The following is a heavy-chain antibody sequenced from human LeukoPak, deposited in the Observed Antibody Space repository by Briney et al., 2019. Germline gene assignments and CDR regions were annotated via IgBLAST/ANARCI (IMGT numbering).Heavy chain of an antibody. Sequence: GGSLRPSCAASGFDFSTYSMDWFRQAPGKGLKWVSYISSSSSNIYHADSVKGRFTISRDNAKNSLHLQMNSLRAEDTAVYYCARVGRSGWTVDYWGQGTLVTVSS. CDR3: ARVGRSGWTVDY. CDR2: ISSSSSNI. J-gene: IGHJ4*02. D-gene: IGHD6-19*01. V-gene: IGHV3-48*04. CDR1: GFDFSTYS.